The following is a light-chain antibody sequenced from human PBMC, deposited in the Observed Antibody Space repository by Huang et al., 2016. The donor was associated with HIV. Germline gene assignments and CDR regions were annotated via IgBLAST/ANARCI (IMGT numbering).Light chain of an antibody. CDR3: QQYGNSPTWT. V-gene: IGKV3-20*01. Sequence: DIVLTQSPGTLSLSPGERATLSCRASQSISSSYLAWYQRKPGQAPRLLSYAASSRATGIPDRFSGSVFGTDFTLTISRLEPEDGAGYYCQQYGNSPTWTYRQGTKVEIK. CDR1: QSISSSY. J-gene: IGKJ1*01. CDR2: AAS.